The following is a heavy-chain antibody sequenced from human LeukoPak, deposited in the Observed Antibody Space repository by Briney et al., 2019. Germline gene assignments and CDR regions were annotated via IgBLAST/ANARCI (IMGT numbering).Heavy chain of an antibody. J-gene: IGHJ4*02. V-gene: IGHV3-23*01. CDR3: SRVYCNSTSCYYYFDH. Sequence: GGSLRLSCAASGFTFSSYAMSWVRQAPGKGLEWVSGISGSGAGTYYADSVKGRFTISRDNSENTLHLQINSLRAEDTAVYYCSRVYCNSTSCYYYFDHWGQGTLVTVSS. CDR2: ISGSGAGT. CDR1: GFTFSSYA. D-gene: IGHD2-2*01.